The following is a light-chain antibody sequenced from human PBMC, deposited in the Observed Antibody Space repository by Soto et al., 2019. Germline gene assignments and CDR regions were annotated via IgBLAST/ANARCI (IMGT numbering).Light chain of an antibody. Sequence: EIVLTQSPGTLSLSPGERATLSCRASQSVSSSYLAWYQQKPGQAPRLLIYGASSRATGTPDRFSGSGSGTDFTLTISRLAPEDFAVYYCQQYGSSPSWTFGQGTKVEIK. CDR3: QQYGSSPSWT. CDR2: GAS. V-gene: IGKV3-20*01. CDR1: QSVSSSY. J-gene: IGKJ1*01.